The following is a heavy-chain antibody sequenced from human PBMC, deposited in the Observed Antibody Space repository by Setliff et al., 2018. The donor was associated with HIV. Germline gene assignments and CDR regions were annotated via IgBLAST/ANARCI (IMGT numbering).Heavy chain of an antibody. J-gene: IGHJ6*04. CDR3: ARDSDVDSSVSDV. CDR2: MYPGGSI. D-gene: IGHD6-19*01. CDR1: GGSISGHY. Sequence: PSETLSLTCTVSGGSISGHYWSWIRQPAGKGLEWVGHMYPGGSINYNPSLNSRVTMSVDRSKNQFSLKLSSVTAADTAVYYCARDSDVDSSVSDVRGKGTTVTVSS. V-gene: IGHV4-4*07.